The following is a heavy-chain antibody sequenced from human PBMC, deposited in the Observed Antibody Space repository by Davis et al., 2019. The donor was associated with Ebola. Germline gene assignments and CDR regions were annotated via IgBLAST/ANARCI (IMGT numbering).Heavy chain of an antibody. CDR1: GFTFSSYA. Sequence: GEFLKISCAASGFTFSSYAMHWVRQAPGKGLEWVAFIRYDGSNKYYADSVKGRFTISRDNSKNTLYLQMNSLRAEDTAVYYCAKDSTPSNSNFDYWGQGTLVTVSS. CDR2: IRYDGSNK. D-gene: IGHD4-11*01. J-gene: IGHJ4*02. V-gene: IGHV3-30*02. CDR3: AKDSTPSNSNFDY.